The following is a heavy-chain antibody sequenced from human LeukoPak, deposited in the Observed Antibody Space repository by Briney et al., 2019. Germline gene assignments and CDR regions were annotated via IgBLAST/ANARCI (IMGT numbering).Heavy chain of an antibody. D-gene: IGHD4-17*01. CDR3: ARDLATVTIYYYYGMDV. CDR2: ISYDGSNK. CDR1: GFTFSSYA. V-gene: IGHV3-30-3*01. Sequence: GGSLRLSCAASGFTFSSYAMYWVRQAPGKGLEWVAVISYDGSNKYYADSVKGRFTISRDNSKNTLYLQMNSLRAGDTAVYYCARDLATVTIYYYYGMDVWGQGTTVTASS. J-gene: IGHJ6*02.